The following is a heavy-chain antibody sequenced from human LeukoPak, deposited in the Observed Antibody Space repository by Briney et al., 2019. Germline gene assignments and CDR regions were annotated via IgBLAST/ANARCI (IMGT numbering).Heavy chain of an antibody. CDR1: GDSVSSNSAA. CDR3: ASDDSSGWYRIDY. Sequence: SQTLSLTCAISGDSVSSNSAAWNWIRQSPSRGLEWLGRTYYRSKWYNDYAVSVKSRITINPDTSKNQFSLKLSSVTAADTAVYYCASDDSSGWYRIDYWGQGTLVTVSS. V-gene: IGHV6-1*01. J-gene: IGHJ4*02. D-gene: IGHD6-19*01. CDR2: TYYRSKWYN.